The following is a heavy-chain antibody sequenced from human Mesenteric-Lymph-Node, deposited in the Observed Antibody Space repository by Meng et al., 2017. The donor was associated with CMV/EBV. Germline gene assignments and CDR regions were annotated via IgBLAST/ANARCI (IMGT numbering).Heavy chain of an antibody. V-gene: IGHV3-7*01. CDR3: ARAGGGGVDLLYAFDI. D-gene: IGHD3-16*01. J-gene: IGHJ3*02. Sequence: GESLKISCAASGFSFSSYWMAWVRQTPGKGLEWVANMNKEGSRKYYVNSVGGRFTISRDNAKSSLYLQMNSLRVDDTSLFYCARAGGGGVDLLYAFDIWGQGTMVTVSS. CDR2: MNKEGSRK. CDR1: GFSFSSYW.